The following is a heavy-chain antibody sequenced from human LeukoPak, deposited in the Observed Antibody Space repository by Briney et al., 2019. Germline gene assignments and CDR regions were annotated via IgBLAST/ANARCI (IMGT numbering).Heavy chain of an antibody. J-gene: IGHJ4*02. Sequence: SETLSLTCTVSGGSISSGGYYWSWIRQPPGKGLEWIGYIYHSGSTYYNPSLKSRVTISVDRSKSQFSLKLSSVTAADTAVYYCARDRPYSSSSVGWGQGTLVTVSS. CDR1: GGSISSGGYY. CDR2: IYHSGST. V-gene: IGHV4-30-2*01. CDR3: ARDRPYSSSSVG. D-gene: IGHD6-6*01.